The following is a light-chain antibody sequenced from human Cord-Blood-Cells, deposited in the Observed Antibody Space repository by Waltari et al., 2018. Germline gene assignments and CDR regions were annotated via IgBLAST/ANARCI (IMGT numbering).Light chain of an antibody. V-gene: IGKV3-15*01. Sequence: EIVMTQSPATLSVSPGERAALACRASRSGSSNLHWYQQNPGQSPQLLIYCASNRATGIPARFSGSGSGTEFTLNISRLQSEDVAVYYCKQSNHWPRTFGQGTKVEIK. CDR3: KQSNHWPRT. J-gene: IGKJ1*01. CDR2: CAS. CDR1: RSGSSN.